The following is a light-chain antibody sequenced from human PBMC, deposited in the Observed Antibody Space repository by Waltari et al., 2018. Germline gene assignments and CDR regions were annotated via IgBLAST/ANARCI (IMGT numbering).Light chain of an antibody. V-gene: IGKV3-20*01. Sequence: EIMLTQSPGTLSSSPGERATLSCRASQSISKSLAWYQQKPGQAPRLLIYDASIRATGIPDRFSGSGYGTDFSLTISRLEPEDYAVYYCQKYGSLPATFGRGTKVEIK. CDR1: QSISKS. J-gene: IGKJ1*01. CDR2: DAS. CDR3: QKYGSLPAT.